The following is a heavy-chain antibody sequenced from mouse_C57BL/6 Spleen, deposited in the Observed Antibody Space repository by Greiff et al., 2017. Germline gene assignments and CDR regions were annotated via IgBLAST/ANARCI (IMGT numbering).Heavy chain of an antibody. CDR2: IWSGGST. V-gene: IGHV2-2*01. D-gene: IGHD6-1*01. Sequence: VKLMESGPGLVQPSQSLSITCTVSGFSLTSYGVHWVRQSPGTGLEWLGVIWSGGSTDYNAAFISRLSISNDNSKNQVFFTMNSLQADNTAIYYWARSSYWYFDVWGTGTTVTVSS. CDR3: ARSSYWYFDV. CDR1: GFSLTSYG. J-gene: IGHJ1*03.